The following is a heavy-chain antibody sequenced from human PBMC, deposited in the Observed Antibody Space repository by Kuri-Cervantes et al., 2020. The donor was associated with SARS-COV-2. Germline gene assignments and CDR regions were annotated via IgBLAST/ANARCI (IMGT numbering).Heavy chain of an antibody. CDR3: AGWEEANYYGMDV. CDR1: GGTFSSYA. J-gene: IGHJ6*02. Sequence: SSVNVSCKASGGTFSSYAISWVRQAPGQGLEWMGGIIPIFGTANNAQKFQGRVTITADKSTSTAYMELSSLRSEDTAVYYCAGWEEANYYGMDVWGQGTTVTVSS. D-gene: IGHD1-26*01. CDR2: IIPIFGTA. V-gene: IGHV1-69*06.